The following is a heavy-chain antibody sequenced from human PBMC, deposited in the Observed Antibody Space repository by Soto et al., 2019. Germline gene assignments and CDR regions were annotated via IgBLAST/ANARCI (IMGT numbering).Heavy chain of an antibody. CDR3: ARYAHGLDWDC. CDR1: GFTFSNYG. D-gene: IGHD2-2*01. J-gene: IGHJ4*02. Sequence: QVQLVESGGVVVQPGTSLRLSCEASGFTFSNYGMHWVRQAPGKGLEWVAVIRYDGTNKYYAESVKGRFTISRDNSRNKLDRQMNSLRVDDTANYYCARYAHGLDWDCWGQGTLVTVSS. V-gene: IGHV3-33*01. CDR2: IRYDGTNK.